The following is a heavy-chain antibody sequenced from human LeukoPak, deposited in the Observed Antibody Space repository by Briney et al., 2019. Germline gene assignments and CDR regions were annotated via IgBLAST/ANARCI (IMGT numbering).Heavy chain of an antibody. V-gene: IGHV3-30*03. CDR2: ISYDGSSK. Sequence: GGSLRLSCAASGFTFSSYSMNWVRQAPGKGLEWVAVISYDGSSKYYADSVKGRFTISRDNAKNSLYVQMNNLRAEDTAVYYCARHYYGFGSLDAFDIWGQGTMVTVSS. D-gene: IGHD3-10*01. J-gene: IGHJ3*02. CDR1: GFTFSSYS. CDR3: ARHYYGFGSLDAFDI.